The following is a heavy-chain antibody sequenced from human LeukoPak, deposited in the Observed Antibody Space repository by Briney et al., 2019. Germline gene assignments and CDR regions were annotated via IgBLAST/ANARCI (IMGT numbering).Heavy chain of an antibody. J-gene: IGHJ3*02. D-gene: IGHD3-3*01. CDR3: ARQFTIFGVVKDTDAFDI. CDR2: IYYSGST. Sequence: TSETLSLTCTVSGGSISSSSYYWGWIRQPPGKGLEWIGSIYYSGSTYYNPPLKSRVTISVDTSKNQFSLKLSSVTAADTAVYYCARQFTIFGVVKDTDAFDIWGQGTMVTVSS. CDR1: GGSISSSSYY. V-gene: IGHV4-39*01.